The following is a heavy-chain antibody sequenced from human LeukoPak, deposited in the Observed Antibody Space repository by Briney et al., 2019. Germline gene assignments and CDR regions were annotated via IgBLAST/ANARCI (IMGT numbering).Heavy chain of an antibody. CDR1: GGSISSYY. Sequence: SETLSLTCTVSGGSISSYYWSWIRQPPGKGLEWIGYIYYSGSTNYNPSLKSRVTISVDTSKNQFSLKLSSVTAADTAVYYCARASLYYDILTGYSTDAFDIWGQGTMVTVPS. J-gene: IGHJ3*02. D-gene: IGHD3-9*01. CDR2: IYYSGST. V-gene: IGHV4-59*01. CDR3: ARASLYYDILTGYSTDAFDI.